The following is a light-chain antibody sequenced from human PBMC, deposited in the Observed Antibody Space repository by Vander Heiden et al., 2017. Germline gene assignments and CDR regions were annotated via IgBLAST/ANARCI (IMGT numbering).Light chain of an antibody. J-gene: IGLJ2*01. Sequence: SYELTHPPLVSVSPGQRAKITCSVDALPKQYAYCYQQRPGQAPVLIIYKDNERPSGIPERFSGYSSGTTVTLAISGVQAEDEADYYCQSADSSDTYRVIFGGGTKLTVL. CDR3: QSADSSDTYRVI. V-gene: IGLV3-25*03. CDR1: ALPKQY. CDR2: KDN.